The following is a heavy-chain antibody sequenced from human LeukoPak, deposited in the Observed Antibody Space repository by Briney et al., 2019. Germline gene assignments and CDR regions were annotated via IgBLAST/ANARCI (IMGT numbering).Heavy chain of an antibody. CDR2: ISGSGGST. CDR1: GFTFSSYA. D-gene: IGHD3-22*01. V-gene: IGHV3-23*01. CDR3: AKDYDSSGYSPHPYEN. Sequence: GGSLRLSCAASGFTFSSYAMSWVRQAPGKGLEWVSAISGSGGSTYYADSVKARFTISRDNSKNTLYLQMNSLRAEDTAVYYCAKDYDSSGYSPHPYENWGQGTLVTVSS. J-gene: IGHJ4*02.